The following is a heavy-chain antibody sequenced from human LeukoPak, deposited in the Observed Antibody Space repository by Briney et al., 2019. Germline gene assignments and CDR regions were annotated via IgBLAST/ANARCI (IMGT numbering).Heavy chain of an antibody. CDR3: AIEISRLVIHAFDL. Sequence: PGESLRLSCVSSGFTFSRYGIHWVRQDPGKGLEWVSFIQTDGSTKYYSDSVKGRFTISRDNPKNTVSLQMNSLSTEDTAVYYCAIEISRLVIHAFDLWGQGTMVTVSS. J-gene: IGHJ3*01. D-gene: IGHD3-9*01. CDR1: GFTFSRYG. CDR2: IQTDGSTK. V-gene: IGHV3-30*02.